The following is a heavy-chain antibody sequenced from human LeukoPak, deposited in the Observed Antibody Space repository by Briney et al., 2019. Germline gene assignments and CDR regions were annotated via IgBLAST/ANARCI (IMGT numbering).Heavy chain of an antibody. Sequence: SQTLSLTCAISGDTVSINRAAWDWIRQSPSRGLEWRGSTYYRVKWYKEYAVSVKSQITINPDTAKNQFSLQLNSVTPQDKAVHYCARGSGGRFDYWGQGTLVTVSS. CDR3: ARGSGGRFDY. CDR2: TYYRVKWYK. CDR1: GDTVSINRAA. J-gene: IGHJ4*02. D-gene: IGHD1-26*01. V-gene: IGHV6-1*01.